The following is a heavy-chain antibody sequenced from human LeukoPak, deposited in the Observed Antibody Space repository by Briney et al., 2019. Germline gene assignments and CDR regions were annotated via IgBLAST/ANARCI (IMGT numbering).Heavy chain of an antibody. V-gene: IGHV1-18*01. CDR1: GYTFSTYV. CDR2: ISPYNGNT. D-gene: IGHD3-9*01. Sequence: GASVTVSCKASGYTFSTYVISWLRQAPGQGLEWMGWISPYNGNTKYVQKLQGRVTMTTETSTSTAYMDLRNLTTDDTAVYFCARETFGWVEGAFDIWGQGTVVTVSS. CDR3: ARETFGWVEGAFDI. J-gene: IGHJ3*02.